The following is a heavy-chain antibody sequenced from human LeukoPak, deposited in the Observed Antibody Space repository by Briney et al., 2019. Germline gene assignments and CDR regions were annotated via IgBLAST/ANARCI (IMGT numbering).Heavy chain of an antibody. CDR3: ARHVTISGPYDASDI. D-gene: IGHD5-24*01. J-gene: IGHJ3*02. CDR2: IYYSGGT. CDR1: GDSISSYY. V-gene: IGHV4-59*08. Sequence: PSETLSLTCTVSGDSISSYYWSWIRQPPGTGLEWIGYIYYSGGTDYNPSLKSRVTISEDTSKNQFSLKLSSVTAADTAVYYCARHVTISGPYDASDIWGQGTMVTVSP.